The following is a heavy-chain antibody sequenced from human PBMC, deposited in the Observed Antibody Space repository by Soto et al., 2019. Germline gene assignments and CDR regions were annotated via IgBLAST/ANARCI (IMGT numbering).Heavy chain of an antibody. Sequence: QVQLVESGGGVVQPGKSLRLSCAASAFIFSDYTMFWVRQAPGKGLEWVASISGDGRNRIYSDSVRGRFSISRDNSKNTLYVQMDSLREEDTAMYYCSKDGRPSSDFYDAFDIWGQGTMVTVSS. V-gene: IGHV3-30*18. CDR3: SKDGRPSSDFYDAFDI. J-gene: IGHJ3*02. CDR1: AFIFSDYT. CDR2: ISGDGRNR. D-gene: IGHD3-22*01.